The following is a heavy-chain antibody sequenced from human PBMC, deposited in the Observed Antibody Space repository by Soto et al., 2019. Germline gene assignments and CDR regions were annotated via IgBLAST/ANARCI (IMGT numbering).Heavy chain of an antibody. CDR2: ISHSGNT. D-gene: IGHD3-3*02. V-gene: IGHV4-4*02. CDR1: GDSINSSHW. CDR3: AARHFWSRPWTDRRLDY. Sequence: SETLSLTFAVSGDSINSSHWWIWVRQPPEKGLEWIGEISHSGNTNYNPSLTSRVTISVDKSKNHFSLKLTSVNAADTAVYYCAARHFWSRPWTDRRLDYWGQGALVTVSS. J-gene: IGHJ4*02.